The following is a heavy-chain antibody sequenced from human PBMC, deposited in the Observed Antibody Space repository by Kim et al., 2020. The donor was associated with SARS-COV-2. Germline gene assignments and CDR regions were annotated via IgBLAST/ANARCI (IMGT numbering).Heavy chain of an antibody. J-gene: IGHJ2*01. V-gene: IGHV1-24*01. CDR3: ATDRPPYWANWYFDL. Sequence: QKFQGRVTMTEDTSTDTAYMELSSLRSEDTAVYYCATDRPPYWANWYFDLWGRGTLVTVSS. D-gene: IGHD2-8*02.